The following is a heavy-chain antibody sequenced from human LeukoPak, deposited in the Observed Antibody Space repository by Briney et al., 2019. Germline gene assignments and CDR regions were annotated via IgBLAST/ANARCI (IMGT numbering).Heavy chain of an antibody. CDR1: GFTFSSYA. CDR2: ISYDGSNK. CDR3: ARTRTPFSRIHLWYDY. V-gene: IGHV3-30*04. D-gene: IGHD5-18*01. J-gene: IGHJ4*02. Sequence: GGSLRLSCAASGFTFSSYAMHWVRQAPGKGLSWVAVISYDGSNKYYADSVKGRFTISRDNSKNTLYLQMSSLRAEDTAVYYCARTRTPFSRIHLWYDYWGQGILVTVSS.